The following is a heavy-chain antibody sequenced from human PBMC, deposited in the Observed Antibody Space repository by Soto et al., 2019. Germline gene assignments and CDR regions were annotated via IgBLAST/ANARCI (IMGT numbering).Heavy chain of an antibody. CDR2: INPNSGGT. J-gene: IGHJ6*03. CDR1: GYTFTGYY. V-gene: IGHV1-2*04. CDR3: ARGPKQGGYGSGAYYYMDV. D-gene: IGHD3-10*01. Sequence: GASVKVACKASGYTFTGYYMHWLRQAPGQGLEWMGWINPNSGGTNYAQKFQGWVTMTRDTSISTAYMELSRLRSDDTAVYYCARGPKQGGYGSGAYYYMDVWGKGTTVTVSS.